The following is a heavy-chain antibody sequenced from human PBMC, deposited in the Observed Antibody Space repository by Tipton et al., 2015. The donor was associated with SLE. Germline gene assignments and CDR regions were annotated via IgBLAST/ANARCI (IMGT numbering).Heavy chain of an antibody. Sequence: TLSLTCAVYGGSFSGYSWSWIRQPPGKGLEWIGEIDHFGNTNYNPSLKSRVTISAVTSKNQFSLELSSVTAADTAVYYCARETEDTGWIHSRDYIHYYYYVDVWGQGTTVTVSS. D-gene: IGHD6-19*01. CDR2: IDHFGNT. CDR1: GGSFSGYS. J-gene: IGHJ6*03. CDR3: ARETEDTGWIHSRDYIHYYYYVDV. V-gene: IGHV4-34*01.